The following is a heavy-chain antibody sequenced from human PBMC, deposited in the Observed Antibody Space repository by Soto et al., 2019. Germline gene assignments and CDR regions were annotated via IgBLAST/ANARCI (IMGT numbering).Heavy chain of an antibody. V-gene: IGHV4-39*01. CDR2: ISYSGST. CDR3: ARCDAFLAFSDY. CDR1: GGSISSSSYY. Sequence: SETLSLTCTVSGGSISSSSYYWGWIRQPPGKGLEWIGNISYSGSTYYNPSLKSRVTISVDTSNNQFSLRLSSVTAADTAVYYCARCDAFLAFSDYWGQGALVTVSS. J-gene: IGHJ4*02. D-gene: IGHD3-3*02.